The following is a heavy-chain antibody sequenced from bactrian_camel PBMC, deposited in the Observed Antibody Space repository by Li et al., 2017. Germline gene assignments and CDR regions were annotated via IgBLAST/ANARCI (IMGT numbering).Heavy chain of an antibody. CDR2: VNGDGDKT. D-gene: IGHD3*01. J-gene: IGHJ4*01. CDR1: GFSFSRYA. V-gene: IGHV3S31*01. Sequence: VQLVESGGGSVQAGGSLRLSCAASGFSFSRYAMSWVRQAPGKGLEWVSTVNGDGDKTYYLSSVKGRFTTSRDNAKNTLYLQMNSLKPEDTAVYYCTTGIIGSGLNYWGQGTQVTVS. CDR3: TTGIIGSGLNY.